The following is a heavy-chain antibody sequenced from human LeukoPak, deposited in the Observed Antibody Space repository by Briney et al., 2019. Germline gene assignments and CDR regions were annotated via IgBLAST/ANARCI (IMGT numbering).Heavy chain of an antibody. Sequence: SGGSLRLSCAASGFTFSSYAMSWVRQAPGKGLEWVAAISASGGSTYYADSVKGRFTISRDNSRNTLYLQINSPRAEDTAVYYCAKGSRRYCSSTSCYFNVDYWGQGTLVTVSS. CDR2: ISASGGST. D-gene: IGHD2-2*01. J-gene: IGHJ4*02. CDR3: AKGSRRYCSSTSCYFNVDY. V-gene: IGHV3-23*01. CDR1: GFTFSSYA.